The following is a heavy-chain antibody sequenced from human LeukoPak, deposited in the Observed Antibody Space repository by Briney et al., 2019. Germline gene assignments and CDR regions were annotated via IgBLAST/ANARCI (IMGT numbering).Heavy chain of an antibody. D-gene: IGHD5-24*01. Sequence: GGSLRLSCVGSAFTSSEYSMSWIRQAPGRELEWISSITESGGTEYYADSVKGRFSISRDNAKSALYLQMNSLRAEDTAVYYCAREWHEDAFDIWGQGTMVTVSS. CDR2: ITESGGTE. CDR1: AFTSSEYS. J-gene: IGHJ3*02. CDR3: AREWHEDAFDI. V-gene: IGHV3-11*01.